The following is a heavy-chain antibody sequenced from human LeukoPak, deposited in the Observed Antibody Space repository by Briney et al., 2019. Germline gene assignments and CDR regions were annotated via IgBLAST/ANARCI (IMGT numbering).Heavy chain of an antibody. D-gene: IGHD3-22*01. J-gene: IGHJ4*02. CDR1: GFTFSSYA. V-gene: IGHV3-7*01. CDR2: IKQDGSEK. CDR3: ARDWSHYYYDSSGYYFDY. Sequence: GGSLRLSCAASGFTFSSYAMHWVRQAPGKGLEWVANIKQDGSEKYYMDSVKGRFTISRDNAKNSLYLQMNSLRAEDTAVYYCARDWSHYYYDSSGYYFDYWGQGTLVTVSS.